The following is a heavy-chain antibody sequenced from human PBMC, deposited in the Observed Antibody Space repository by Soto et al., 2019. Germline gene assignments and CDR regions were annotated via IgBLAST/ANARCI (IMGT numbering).Heavy chain of an antibody. J-gene: IGHJ6*03. D-gene: IGHD4-17*01. CDR2: SNWNSGNI. Sequence: GGSLRLSCAASGFSFGDYAMHWVRQAPGKGLEWVSGSNWNSGNIGYADSVKGRFTISRDNAKNSLFLQMNSLRVGDTALYYCAKGPYGDYYYYYYMDVWGKGTTVTVSS. CDR1: GFSFGDYA. CDR3: AKGPYGDYYYYYYMDV. V-gene: IGHV3-9*01.